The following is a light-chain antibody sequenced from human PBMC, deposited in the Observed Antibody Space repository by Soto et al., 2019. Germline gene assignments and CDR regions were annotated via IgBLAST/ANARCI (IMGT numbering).Light chain of an antibody. CDR1: QTISTY. CDR2: DVS. J-gene: IGKJ3*01. Sequence: DIQMTQSPSSLSASVGDRVTISCRASQTISTYLHWYQHKPGRAPRLLISDVSTLQSGVPGRFRGSGSETEFTLTIDRLEPEDFALYYCQQYGTSPLTFGPGTRVD. CDR3: QQYGTSPLT. V-gene: IGKV1-39*01.